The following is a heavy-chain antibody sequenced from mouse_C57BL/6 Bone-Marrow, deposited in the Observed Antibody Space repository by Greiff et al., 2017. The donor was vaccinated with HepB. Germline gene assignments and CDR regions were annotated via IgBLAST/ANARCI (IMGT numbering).Heavy chain of an antibody. V-gene: IGHV5-9*01. CDR1: GFTFSSYT. Sequence: EVKVEESGGGLVKPGGSLKLSCAASGFTFSSYTMSWVRQTPEKRLEWVATISGGGGNTYYPDSVKGRFTISRDNAKNTLYLQMSSLRSEDTALYYCERYWDGAYWGQGTLVTVSA. D-gene: IGHD4-1*01. CDR3: ERYWDGAY. J-gene: IGHJ3*01. CDR2: ISGGGGNT.